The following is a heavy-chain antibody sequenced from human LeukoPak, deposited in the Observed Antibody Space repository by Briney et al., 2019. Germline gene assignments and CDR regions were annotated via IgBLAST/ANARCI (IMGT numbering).Heavy chain of an antibody. V-gene: IGHV1-2*02. CDR2: INPNSGGT. Sequence: ASVKVSCKASGYTFTGYYMHWVRQAPGQGLEWMGWINPNSGGTNYAQKFQGRVTMTRDTSISTAYMELSKLRYSDTAVDYCARDRNWFDPGGQGTLVTVSS. CDR3: ARDRNWFDP. J-gene: IGHJ5*02. CDR1: GYTFTGYY.